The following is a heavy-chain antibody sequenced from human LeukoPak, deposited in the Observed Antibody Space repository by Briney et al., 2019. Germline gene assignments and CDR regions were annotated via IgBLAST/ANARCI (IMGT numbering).Heavy chain of an antibody. CDR3: ASEVYYYDSSGFSN. V-gene: IGHV4-4*02. Sequence: GSLRLSCAASEFTFSSYNMNWVRQPPGKGLEWIGEIYHSGSTYYNPSLKSRVTISVDTSKNQFSLKLSSVTAADTAVYYCASEVYYYDSSGFSNWGQGTLVTVSS. CDR2: IYHSGST. D-gene: IGHD3-22*01. J-gene: IGHJ4*02. CDR1: EFTFSSYNM.